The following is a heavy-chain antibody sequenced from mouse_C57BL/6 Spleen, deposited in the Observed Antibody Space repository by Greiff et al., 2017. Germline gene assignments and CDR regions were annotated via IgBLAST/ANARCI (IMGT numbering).Heavy chain of an antibody. D-gene: IGHD2-2*01. CDR3: ARYGYDGSRAMDY. J-gene: IGHJ4*01. Sequence: VQLQQSGPSLVRPSQTLSLTCTVTGFSINSDCYWIWIRQFPGNKLEYIGYTFYSGIPYYNPSLESRTYITRDTSKNQFSLKLSSVTTEDTATYYCARYGYDGSRAMDYWGQGTSVTVSS. V-gene: IGHV3-3*01. CDR2: TFYSGIP. CDR1: GFSINSDCY.